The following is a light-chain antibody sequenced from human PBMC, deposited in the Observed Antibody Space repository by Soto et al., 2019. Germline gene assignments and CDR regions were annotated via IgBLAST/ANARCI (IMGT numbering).Light chain of an antibody. Sequence: EIVMTQSPATLSVSPGERATLSCRASQSLGSNLAWYQRMPGQAPRLLIYGASTRATGIPARFSGSGSGTEFTLTISSLQSEDFAVYYCQQYVSSVTFGQGTKVEIK. J-gene: IGKJ1*01. CDR3: QQYVSSVT. CDR2: GAS. CDR1: QSLGSN. V-gene: IGKV3-15*01.